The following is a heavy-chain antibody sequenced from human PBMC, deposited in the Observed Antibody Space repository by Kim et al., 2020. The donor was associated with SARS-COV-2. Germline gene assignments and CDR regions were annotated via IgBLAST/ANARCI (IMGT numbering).Heavy chain of an antibody. D-gene: IGHD1-26*01. CDR3: ANPRNTREA. J-gene: IGHJ5*02. CDR2: GST. V-gene: IGHV3-23*01. Sequence: GSTYYADSVTSQFSISRDNSENALYLQMNSLRAEDTAVYYCANPRNTREAWGQGTLVTVSS.